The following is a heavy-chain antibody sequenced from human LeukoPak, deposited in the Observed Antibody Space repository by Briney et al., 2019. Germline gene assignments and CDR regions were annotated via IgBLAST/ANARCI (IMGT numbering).Heavy chain of an antibody. V-gene: IGHV3-48*01. J-gene: IGHJ4*02. Sequence: AGGSLRLSCAASGFTFSSYSMNWVRQAPGKGLEWVSYISSSSSTIYYADSVKGRFTISRDNAKNSLYLQMNGLRAEDTAVYYCARAPYGDLDYWGQGTLVTVSS. CDR1: GFTFSSYS. D-gene: IGHD4-17*01. CDR3: ARAPYGDLDY. CDR2: ISSSSSTI.